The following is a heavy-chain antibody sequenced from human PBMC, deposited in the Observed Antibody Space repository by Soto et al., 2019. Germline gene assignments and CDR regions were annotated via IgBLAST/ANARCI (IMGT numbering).Heavy chain of an antibody. CDR1: GGSISSSSYY. Sequence: QLHLQESGPGLMKPSETLSLTCTVSGGSISSSSYYWGWIRQPPGKGLEWIGNVYYGGSTYYNPFRKSRVPPSGETSKSQFSLKLSSVPAADTAVYYCAGGDYYHSSGYYFYYYTMDVWGQGTTVTVSS. CDR2: VYYGGST. V-gene: IGHV4-39*01. J-gene: IGHJ6*02. D-gene: IGHD3-22*01. CDR3: AGGDYYHSSGYYFYYYTMDV.